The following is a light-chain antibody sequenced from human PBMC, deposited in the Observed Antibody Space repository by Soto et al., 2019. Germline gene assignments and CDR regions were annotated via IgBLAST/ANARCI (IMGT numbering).Light chain of an antibody. J-gene: IGKJ1*01. CDR3: QQYGSPGT. CDR2: GAS. CDR1: QSVSNNY. V-gene: IGKV3-20*01. Sequence: EIVFTQSPGTLSLSPGERATLSCRASQSVSNNYLAWCQQKPGPAPRLLIYGASNAATGIPDRFSGSGCGTDFTLTISRLEPEDFAVDYCQQYGSPGTFGQGTKVDIK.